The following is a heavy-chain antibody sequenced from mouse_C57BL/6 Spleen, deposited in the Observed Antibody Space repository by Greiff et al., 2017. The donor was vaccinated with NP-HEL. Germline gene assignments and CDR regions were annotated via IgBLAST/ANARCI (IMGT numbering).Heavy chain of an antibody. Sequence: EVKLVESGGGLVQPGGSLSLSCAASGFTFTDYYMSWVRQPPGKALEWLGFIRNKANGYTTEYSASVKGRFTISRDNSKSILYLQMNALRAEDSATYYGARLPLYGYPEAMDYWGQGTSVTVSS. CDR3: ARLPLYGYPEAMDY. CDR2: IRNKANGYTT. CDR1: GFTFTDYY. V-gene: IGHV7-3*01. J-gene: IGHJ4*01. D-gene: IGHD2-2*01.